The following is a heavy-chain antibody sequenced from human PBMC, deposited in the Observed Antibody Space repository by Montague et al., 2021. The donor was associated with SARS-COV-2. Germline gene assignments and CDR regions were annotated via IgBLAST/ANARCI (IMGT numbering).Heavy chain of an antibody. Sequence: SETLSLTCTVSGDSISYRNYYCGGIRQPPGKGVGWSGTDPNSGSNYYNASLKSRVTIYVDTYKNQFSLKLTPVTAADTDIYYCARQYGDYSDNAFTIWGQGTMVIVSS. V-gene: IGHV4-39*01. CDR1: GDSISYRNYY. CDR2: DPNSGSN. J-gene: IGHJ3*02. D-gene: IGHD4-17*01. CDR3: ARQYGDYSDNAFTI.